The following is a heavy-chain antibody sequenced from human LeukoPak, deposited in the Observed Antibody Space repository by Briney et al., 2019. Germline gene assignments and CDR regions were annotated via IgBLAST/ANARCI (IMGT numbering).Heavy chain of an antibody. Sequence: GGSLRLSCAASGFTFSNAWMSWVRQAPGKGLEWVSSISSSGAHIYYADSVKGRFTISRDNAKNSLYLQMISLGAEDTAVYYCARRQGYCDSTACYSTYFDYWGQGTLVTVSS. CDR3: ARRQGYCDSTACYSTYFDY. J-gene: IGHJ4*02. CDR1: GFTFSNAW. V-gene: IGHV3-21*01. CDR2: ISSSGAHI. D-gene: IGHD2-2*01.